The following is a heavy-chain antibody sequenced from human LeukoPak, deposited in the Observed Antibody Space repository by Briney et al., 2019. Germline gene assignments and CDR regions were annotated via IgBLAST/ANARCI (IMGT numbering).Heavy chain of an antibody. CDR2: ISCDGSNK. Sequence: GGSLRLSCAASGFTFSSYAMHWVRQAPGKGLEWVAVISCDGSNKYYADSVKGRFTISRDNSKNTLYLQMNSLRAEDTAVYYCRGGGPYYFDYWGQGTLVTVSS. CDR1: GFTFSSYA. CDR3: RGGGPYYFDY. J-gene: IGHJ4*02. V-gene: IGHV3-30-3*01. D-gene: IGHD4-23*01.